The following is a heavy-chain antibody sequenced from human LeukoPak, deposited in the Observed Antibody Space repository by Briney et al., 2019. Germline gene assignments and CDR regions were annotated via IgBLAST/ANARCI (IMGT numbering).Heavy chain of an antibody. J-gene: IGHJ4*02. D-gene: IGHD5-24*01. V-gene: IGHV5-51*01. CDR3: ARQGAGDNSDGAFDY. CDR2: IYPGDSDT. CDR1: GYSFTTYW. Sequence: GESLKISCKGSGYSFTTYWIGWVRQMPGKGLEWMGIIYPGDSDTRYSPSFQGQVTISADKSITTAYLQWSSLKASDTAMYYSARQGAGDNSDGAFDYWGQGTLVTVSS.